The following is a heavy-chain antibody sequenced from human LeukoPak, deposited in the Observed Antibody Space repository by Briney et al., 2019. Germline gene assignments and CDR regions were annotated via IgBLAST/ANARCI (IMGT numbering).Heavy chain of an antibody. CDR2: IKQDGSEK. J-gene: IGHJ4*02. Sequence: PGGSLRLSCAASGFTFSSYWMSRVRQAPGKGLEWLANIKQDGSEKYYVDSVKGRFTISRDNAKNSLYLQMNSLRAEDTAVYYCARDAPNTLEWLFGLFDYWGQGTLVTVSS. CDR3: ARDAPNTLEWLFGLFDY. D-gene: IGHD3-3*01. V-gene: IGHV3-7*01. CDR1: GFTFSSYW.